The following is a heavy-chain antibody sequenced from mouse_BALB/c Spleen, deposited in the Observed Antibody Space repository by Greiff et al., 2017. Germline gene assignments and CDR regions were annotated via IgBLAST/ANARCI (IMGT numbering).Heavy chain of an antibody. Sequence: EVNVVESGGGLVQPGESLKLSCESNEYEFPSHDMSWVRKTPEKRLELVAAINSDGGSTYYPDTMERRFIISRDNTKKTLYLQMSSLRSEDTALYYCALTTATSAWFAYWGQGTLVTVSA. CDR2: INSDGGST. J-gene: IGHJ3*01. CDR1: EYEFPSHD. V-gene: IGHV5-2*01. CDR3: ALTTATSAWFAY. D-gene: IGHD1-2*01.